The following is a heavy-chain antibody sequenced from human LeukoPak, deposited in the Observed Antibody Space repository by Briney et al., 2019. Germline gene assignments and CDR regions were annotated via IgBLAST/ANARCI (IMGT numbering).Heavy chain of an antibody. V-gene: IGHV3-33*01. CDR2: IWYDGSKE. CDR3: AGDSYGYLLAY. Sequence: GGSLRLSCAASGFTFNNYGFHWVRQAPGKGLEWVAAIWYDGSKECYADSVKGRFTISRDNSKNTLYLQMNSLRAEDTAVYYCAGDSYGYLLAYWGQGTLVTVSS. CDR1: GFTFNNYG. J-gene: IGHJ4*02. D-gene: IGHD5-18*01.